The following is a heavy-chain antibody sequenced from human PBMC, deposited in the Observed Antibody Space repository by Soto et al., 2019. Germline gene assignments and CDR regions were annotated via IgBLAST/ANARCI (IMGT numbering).Heavy chain of an antibody. CDR1: GFTLRDYY. CDR2: ISSSGTGI. V-gene: IGHV3-11*01. D-gene: IGHD2-15*01. J-gene: IGHJ3*02. Sequence: GGSLRLSCAASGFTLRDYYMTWIRQAPGKGLEWVSYISSSGTGIYYADSVKGRFTISRDNAKNSLYLVMSSLRAEDTAVYYCARAYSDAFDIWGQGTMVTVSS. CDR3: ARAYSDAFDI.